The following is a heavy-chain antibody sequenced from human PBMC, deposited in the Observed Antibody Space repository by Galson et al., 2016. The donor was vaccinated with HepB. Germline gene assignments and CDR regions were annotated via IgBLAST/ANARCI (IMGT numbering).Heavy chain of an antibody. CDR3: TTDTATDY. Sequence: SLRLSCAASGFTFSNAWMNWVRQAPGKGLEWVGRIKTKSDGGKKDYAAPVKGRFTILRDDSKNTLYLKMNSLKTEGTGVYYCTTDTATDYWGQGTLVTVSS. CDR1: GFTFSNAW. CDR2: IKTKSDGGKK. D-gene: IGHD5-18*01. J-gene: IGHJ4*02. V-gene: IGHV3-15*07.